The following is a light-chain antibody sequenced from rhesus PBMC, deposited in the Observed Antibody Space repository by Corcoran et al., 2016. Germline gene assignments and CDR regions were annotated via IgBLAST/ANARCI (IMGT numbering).Light chain of an antibody. V-gene: IGLV2-32*02. Sequence: QAALTQPRSVSGSPGHSVTISCTGTSSDIGGFSYVSWYQQRPGTAPKLIIFEVSKRPSGVSDRFSGSKSGNTASLTISGLQAEDEDDYHCSSYAGSNTDVFGSGTKLTVL. CDR2: EVS. CDR1: SSDIGGFSY. J-gene: IGLJ6*01. CDR3: SSYAGSNTDV.